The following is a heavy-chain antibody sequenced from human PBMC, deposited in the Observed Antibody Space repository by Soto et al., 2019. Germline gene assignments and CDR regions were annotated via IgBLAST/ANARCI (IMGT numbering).Heavy chain of an antibody. D-gene: IGHD6-13*01. CDR1: GGSFSGYY. CDR3: ARAGCGSSWYGGYYFDY. J-gene: IGHJ4*02. CDR2: INHSGST. Sequence: SETLSLTCAVYGGSFSGYYWSWIRQPPGKGLEWIGEINHSGSTNYNPSLKSRVTISVDTSKNQFSLKLSSVTAADTAVYYCARAGCGSSWYGGYYFDYWGQGTLVTVSS. V-gene: IGHV4-34*01.